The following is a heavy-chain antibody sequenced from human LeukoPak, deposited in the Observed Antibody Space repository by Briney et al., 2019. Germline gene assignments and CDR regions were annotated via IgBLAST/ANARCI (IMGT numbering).Heavy chain of an antibody. CDR3: ARVYSSGWSNYFDY. CDR2: IYYSGST. D-gene: IGHD6-19*01. CDR1: GGSISSYY. Sequence: SETLSLTCTVSGGSISSYYWSWIRQPPGKGLEWIGYIYYSGSTNYNPSLKSRVTISVDTSKNQFSLKLSSVTAADTAVYYCARVYSSGWSNYFDYWGQGTLVTVSS. J-gene: IGHJ4*02. V-gene: IGHV4-59*01.